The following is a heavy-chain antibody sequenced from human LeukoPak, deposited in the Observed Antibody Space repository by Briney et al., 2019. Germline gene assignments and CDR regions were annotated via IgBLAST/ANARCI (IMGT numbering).Heavy chain of an antibody. Sequence: ETLSLTCTVSGGSISNYYWSWIRQPPGKGLEWVSSISSSSSYIYYADSVKGRFTISRDNAKNSLYLQMNSLRAEDTAVYYCARDLLAYCGGDCSQWGQGTLVTVSS. CDR3: ARDLLAYCGGDCSQ. V-gene: IGHV3-21*01. J-gene: IGHJ4*02. CDR2: ISSSSSYI. CDR1: GGSISNYY. D-gene: IGHD2-21*02.